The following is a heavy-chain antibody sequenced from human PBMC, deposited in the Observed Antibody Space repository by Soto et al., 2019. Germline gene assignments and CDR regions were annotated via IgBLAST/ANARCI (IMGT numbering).Heavy chain of an antibody. CDR2: IWYDGSNK. Sequence: QVQLVESGGGVVQPGRSLRLSCAASGFTFSSYGMHWVRQAPGKGLEWVAVIWYDGSNKYYADSVKGRFTISRDNSKNTLYLQMNSLRAEDTTVYYCARGFYDFWSGYYTGADVWGQGTTVTVSS. D-gene: IGHD3-3*01. CDR3: ARGFYDFWSGYYTGADV. V-gene: IGHV3-33*01. J-gene: IGHJ6*02. CDR1: GFTFSSYG.